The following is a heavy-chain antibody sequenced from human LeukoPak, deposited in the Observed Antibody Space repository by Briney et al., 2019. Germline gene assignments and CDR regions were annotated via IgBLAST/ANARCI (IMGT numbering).Heavy chain of an antibody. J-gene: IGHJ4*02. D-gene: IGHD4-17*01. V-gene: IGHV3-23*01. CDR2: ISGSGGGT. Sequence: GGSLRLSCAASGFTFSSYAMSWVRQAPGKGLEWVSAISGSGGGTYYADSVKGRFTISRDNSKNTLYLQMNSLRAEDTAVYYCANFISYYGDPFDYWGQGTLVTVSS. CDR3: ANFISYYGDPFDY. CDR1: GFTFSSYA.